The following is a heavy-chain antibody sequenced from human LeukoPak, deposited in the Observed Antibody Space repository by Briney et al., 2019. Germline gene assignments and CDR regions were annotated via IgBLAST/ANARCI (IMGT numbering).Heavy chain of an antibody. D-gene: IGHD5-24*01. CDR3: ARLEMANDAFDI. Sequence: SETLSLTCTVSGGSIRSSYYYWGWIRQPPGKGLEWIGSIYYSGSTYYNPSLKSRVTISVDTSKNQFSLKLSSVTAADTAVYYCARLEMANDAFDIWGQGTMVTVSS. CDR1: GGSIRSSYYY. J-gene: IGHJ3*02. V-gene: IGHV4-39*01. CDR2: IYYSGST.